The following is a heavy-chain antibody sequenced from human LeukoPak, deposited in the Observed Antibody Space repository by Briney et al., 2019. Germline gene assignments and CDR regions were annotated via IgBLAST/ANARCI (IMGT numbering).Heavy chain of an antibody. CDR3: ATRGAYSSSWSLHY. J-gene: IGHJ4*02. D-gene: IGHD6-13*01. CDR2: ISGSGGGT. Sequence: GGSLRLSCAASGFIFSSYAMSWVRRAPGKGLAWVSAISGSGGGTYYADSVKGRFTISRDNSKNTLYLQMNSLRAEDTAVYYCATRGAYSSSWSLHYWGQGTLVTVSS. V-gene: IGHV3-23*01. CDR1: GFIFSSYA.